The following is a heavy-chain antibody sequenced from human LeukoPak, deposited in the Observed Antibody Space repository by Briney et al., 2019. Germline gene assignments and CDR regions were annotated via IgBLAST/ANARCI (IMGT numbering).Heavy chain of an antibody. D-gene: IGHD4-17*01. V-gene: IGHV1-18*01. CDR2: LSAYNGNT. CDR1: GYTFSNYG. J-gene: IGHJ4*02. CDR3: ARETNRGTVMEYYFDY. Sequence: ASVKVSCKPSGYTFSNYGITWVRQAPGQGLEWVGWLSAYNGNTNYAQKLQGRVTMTTDTSTSTAYMELRSLRSDDTAVYYCARETNRGTVMEYYFDYWGQGTLVTVSS.